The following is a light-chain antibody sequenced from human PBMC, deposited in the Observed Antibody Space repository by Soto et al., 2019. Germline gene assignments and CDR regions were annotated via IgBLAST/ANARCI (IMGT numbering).Light chain of an antibody. Sequence: EIVLTQSPGTQSLSPWERNTLSCRARQSVRSSYLAWYQQKPGQAPRLLIYGASTRATGIPDRFSGGGSGTDFTLTISRLDPEGFAVYCCQQYGSSPSITFGRGTRLEI. J-gene: IGKJ5*01. CDR1: QSVRSSY. CDR2: GAS. V-gene: IGKV3-20*01. CDR3: QQYGSSPSIT.